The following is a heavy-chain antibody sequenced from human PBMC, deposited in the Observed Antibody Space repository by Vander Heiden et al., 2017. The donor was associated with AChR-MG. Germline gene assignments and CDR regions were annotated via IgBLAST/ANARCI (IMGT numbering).Heavy chain of an antibody. CDR3: AGDDWWCRSFDSSSQHVVFG. CDR1: GFTFGDYA. CDR2: IRRKPYGVTT. J-gene: IGHJ6*01. V-gene: IGHV3-49*03. D-gene: IGHD2-21*01. Sequence: VQLVASGGGLVQPGRSLSLSCTASGFTFGDYAMRWFRPAPGKGLEWVVVIRRKPYGVTTPYVVVCNGRCTIARDDSNRCASLQMNTPTKAYTAVYYCAGDDWWCRSFDSSSQHVVFGWGNRTTV.